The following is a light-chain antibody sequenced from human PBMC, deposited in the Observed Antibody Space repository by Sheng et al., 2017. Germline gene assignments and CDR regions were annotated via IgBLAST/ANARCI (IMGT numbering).Light chain of an antibody. CDR2: DDY. Sequence: SYVVTQPPSVSVAPGQTARITCGGNNIGSKSVHWYQQKPGQAPVLVVYDDYDRPSGIPERFSGSNSGNTATLTISRVEVGDEADYYCQVWDSSSDVVFGGGTKLTVL. V-gene: IGLV3-21*02. CDR3: QVWDSSSDVV. J-gene: IGLJ2*01. CDR1: NIGSKS.